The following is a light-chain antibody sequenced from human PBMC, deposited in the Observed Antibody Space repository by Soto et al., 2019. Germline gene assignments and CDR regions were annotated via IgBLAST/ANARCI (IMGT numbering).Light chain of an antibody. Sequence: DIQMTQFPSTLSASIGDRVTITCRASQTISSSLAWYHQKPGKAPKLMLYKASNLETGVPSRFSGSGAGTVFAPTFGSLQPDDFATYYCQQYIRYSPYTFGQGTRLEIK. CDR1: QTISSS. CDR2: KAS. CDR3: QQYIRYSPYT. V-gene: IGKV1-5*03. J-gene: IGKJ2*01.